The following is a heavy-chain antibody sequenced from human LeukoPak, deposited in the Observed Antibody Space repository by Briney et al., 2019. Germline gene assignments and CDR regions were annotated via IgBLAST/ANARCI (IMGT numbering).Heavy chain of an antibody. Sequence: GGSLRLSCAASGFTFSSYSMNWVRQAPGKGLEWVSSISSSSSYIYYADSVKGRFTISRDNAKNSLFLQMNSLRADDTAVYYCARDRLGNTMIRGVINPPPYWGQGTLVTVSS. D-gene: IGHD3-10*01. CDR3: ARDRLGNTMIRGVINPPPY. V-gene: IGHV3-21*04. CDR1: GFTFSSYS. CDR2: ISSSSSYI. J-gene: IGHJ4*02.